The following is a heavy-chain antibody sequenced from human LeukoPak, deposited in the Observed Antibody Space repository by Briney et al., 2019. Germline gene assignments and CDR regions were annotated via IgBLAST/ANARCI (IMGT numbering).Heavy chain of an antibody. CDR1: GFTFSSYA. D-gene: IGHD6-13*01. V-gene: IGHV3-23*01. CDR3: AKERAAAALTPDY. J-gene: IGHJ4*02. CDR2: ISGSGDST. Sequence: PGGSLRLSCAASGFTFSSYAMSWVRQAPGEGLEWVSTISGSGDSTYYADSMKGRFTISRDNSKNTLYLQMNSLRAEDTAVYYCAKERAAAALTPDYWGQGTLVTVSS.